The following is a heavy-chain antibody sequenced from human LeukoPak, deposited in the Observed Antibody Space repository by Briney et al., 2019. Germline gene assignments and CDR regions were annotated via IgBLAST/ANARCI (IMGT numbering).Heavy chain of an antibody. Sequence: ASVKVSCKASGYTFTSYAMHWVRHAPGQRLEWMGWINAGNGNTKYSQKFQGRVTITRDTSASTAYMELSSLRSEDTAVYYCARVRSPGDYIDYWGQGTLVTVSS. J-gene: IGHJ4*02. CDR3: ARVRSPGDYIDY. V-gene: IGHV1-3*01. D-gene: IGHD4-17*01. CDR1: GYTFTSYA. CDR2: INAGNGNT.